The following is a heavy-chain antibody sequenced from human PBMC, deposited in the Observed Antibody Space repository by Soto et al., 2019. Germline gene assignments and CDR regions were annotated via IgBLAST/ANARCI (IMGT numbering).Heavy chain of an antibody. Sequence: QVQLVQSGAEVKKPGSSVKVSCKASGGTFSSYTISWVRQAPGQGLEWMGRIIPILGIANYAQKFQGRVTITAEKSTSTAYMELSSLRSEDTAVYYCARGRSLGYCSGGSCYAAYYYYYYMDVWGKGTTVTVSS. J-gene: IGHJ6*03. CDR2: IIPILGIA. CDR3: ARGRSLGYCSGGSCYAAYYYYYYMDV. D-gene: IGHD2-15*01. V-gene: IGHV1-69*02. CDR1: GGTFSSYT.